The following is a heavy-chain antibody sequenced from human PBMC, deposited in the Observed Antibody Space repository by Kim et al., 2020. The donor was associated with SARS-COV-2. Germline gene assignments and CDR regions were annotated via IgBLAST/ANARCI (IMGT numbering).Heavy chain of an antibody. D-gene: IGHD4-17*01. J-gene: IGHJ4*02. Sequence: ANTGKGRFTISRDNSKTTLYLQMNTLRPEDTAIYYCAKDRWATVTTPGEYWGQGTLVTVSS. V-gene: IGHV3-23*01. CDR3: AKDRWATVTTPGEY.